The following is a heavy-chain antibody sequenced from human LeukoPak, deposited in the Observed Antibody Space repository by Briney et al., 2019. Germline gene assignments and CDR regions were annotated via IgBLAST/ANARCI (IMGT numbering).Heavy chain of an antibody. CDR2: MNPNSGNT. D-gene: IGHD2-2*01. V-gene: IGHV1-8*01. CDR1: GYTFTSYD. Sequence: ASVKVSCKASGYTFTSYDINWVRQATGQGLEWMGWMNPNSGNTGYAQKFQGRVTMTRNTSISTAYMELSSLRSEDTAVYYCARARAGVVPVADYYYYYMDVWGKGTTVTVSS. CDR3: ARARAGVVPVADYYYYYMDV. J-gene: IGHJ6*03.